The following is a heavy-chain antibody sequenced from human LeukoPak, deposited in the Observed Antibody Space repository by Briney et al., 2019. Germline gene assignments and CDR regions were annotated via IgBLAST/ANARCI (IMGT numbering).Heavy chain of an antibody. J-gene: IGHJ4*02. V-gene: IGHV3-48*02. CDR3: ATGVTTIHC. Sequence: GGSLRLSSAASGFTCRAKWMSWVRQAPGKGLEWVSYISSSSSAIYYADSVKGRFTISRDNAKNSLYLQMNSLRDEDTVVYYCATGVTTIHCWGRGGLVSVSS. CDR2: ISSSSSAI. CDR1: GFTCRAKW. D-gene: IGHD5-12*01.